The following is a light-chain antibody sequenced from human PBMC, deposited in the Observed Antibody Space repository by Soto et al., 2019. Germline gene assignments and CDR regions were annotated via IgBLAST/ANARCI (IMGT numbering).Light chain of an antibody. CDR1: QSVSSRS. J-gene: IGKJ1*01. CDR2: GVS. V-gene: IGKV3-20*01. CDR3: QQYDTSPMT. Sequence: EIVLTQSPGTLSLSPGERATLSCRASQSVSSRSLAWYQQKPGQAPRLLISGVSTRATGIPDRFGGSGSGTDFTLTISRLEPEDFAVYYCQQYDTSPMTFGQGTKVDIK.